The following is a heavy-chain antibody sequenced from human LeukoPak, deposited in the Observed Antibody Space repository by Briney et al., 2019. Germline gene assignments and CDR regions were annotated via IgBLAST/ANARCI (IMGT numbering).Heavy chain of an antibody. Sequence: GASVKVSCKASGYTFTGYYMHWVRQAPGQGLEWMGWINPNSGGTNYAQKFQGRVTMTRDTSISTAYMELSRLRSDDTAVYYCASYDYGGNWPRLYYYYYYMDVWGKGTTVTVSS. J-gene: IGHJ6*03. V-gene: IGHV1-2*02. CDR3: ASYDYGGNWPRLYYYYYYMDV. CDR2: INPNSGGT. CDR1: GYTFTGYY. D-gene: IGHD4-23*01.